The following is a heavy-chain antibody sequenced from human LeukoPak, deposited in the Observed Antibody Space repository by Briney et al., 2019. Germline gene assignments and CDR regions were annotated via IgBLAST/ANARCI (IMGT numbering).Heavy chain of an antibody. J-gene: IGHJ4*02. V-gene: IGHV4-34*01. CDR3: ARSLFWIGYDYIWGSYRSQGFDY. CDR2: INHSGST. D-gene: IGHD3-16*02. Sequence: SETPSLTCAVYGGSFSGYYWSWIRQPPGKGLEWIGEINHSGSTNYNPSLKSRVTISVDTSKNQFSLKLSSVTAADTAVYYCARSLFWIGYDYIWGSYRSQGFDYWGQGTLVTVSS. CDR1: GGSFSGYY.